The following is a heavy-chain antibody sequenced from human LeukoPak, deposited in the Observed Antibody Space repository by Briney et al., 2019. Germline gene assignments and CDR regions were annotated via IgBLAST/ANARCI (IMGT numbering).Heavy chain of an antibody. J-gene: IGHJ6*03. CDR2: ISSSGSTI. V-gene: IGHV3-48*03. Sequence: GGSLRLSCAASGFTFSSYEMNWVRQAPGKGLEWVSYISSSGSTIYYADSVKGRFTISRDDSKNTLYLQMKSLRAEDTAVYYCAKGGGYEAQYYYYYLDVWGKGTTVTISS. CDR3: AKGGGYEAQYYYYYLDV. CDR1: GFTFSSYE. D-gene: IGHD5-12*01.